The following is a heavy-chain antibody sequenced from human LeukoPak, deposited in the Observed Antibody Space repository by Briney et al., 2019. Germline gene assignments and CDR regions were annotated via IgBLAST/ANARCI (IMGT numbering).Heavy chain of an antibody. CDR3: ARDWRYSSSWYDY. Sequence: GGSLRLSCAASEFTFSSYWMSWVRQAPGKGLEWVANIKQDGSEKYYVDSVKGRFTISRDNAKNPLYLQMNSLRAEDTAVYYCARDWRYSSSWYDYWGQGTLVTVSS. V-gene: IGHV3-7*01. CDR2: IKQDGSEK. CDR1: EFTFSSYW. D-gene: IGHD6-13*01. J-gene: IGHJ4*02.